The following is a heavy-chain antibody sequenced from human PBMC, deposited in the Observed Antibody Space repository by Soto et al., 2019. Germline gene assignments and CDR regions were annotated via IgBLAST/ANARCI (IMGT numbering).Heavy chain of an antibody. D-gene: IGHD3-10*01. CDR3: VRQGIGVLHGLVDV. J-gene: IGHJ6*02. Sequence: QVQLQESGPGLVKPSETLSLTCTVSGDSISSYNLAWIRQPPGKGLEWIGYFRSSGGTSYNPSLKRRVAISADTSMKQFYLRLSSVTAADTAVYYCVRQGIGVLHGLVDVWGQGTTVTVSS. CDR2: FRSSGGT. V-gene: IGHV4-59*08. CDR1: GDSISSYN.